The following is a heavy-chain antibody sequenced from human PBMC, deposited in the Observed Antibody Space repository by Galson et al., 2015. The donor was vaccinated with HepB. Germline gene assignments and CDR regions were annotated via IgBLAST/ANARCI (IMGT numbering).Heavy chain of an antibody. D-gene: IGHD3-10*01. V-gene: IGHV1-46*01. CDR1: GYTFTSYH. CDR2: INPSSGST. CDR3: ARGGFGHYGMDV. Sequence: SVKVSCKASGYTFTSYHIHWVRQAPGQGLEWMGIINPSSGSTSYAQKFRGRVTMTRDTSTTTVYMELSSLRSEDTAVYYSARGGFGHYGMDVWGQGTTVTVSS. J-gene: IGHJ6*02.